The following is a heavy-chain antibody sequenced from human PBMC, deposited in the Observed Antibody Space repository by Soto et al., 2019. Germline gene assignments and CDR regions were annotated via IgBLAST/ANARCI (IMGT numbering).Heavy chain of an antibody. CDR1: GFTFSNAW. CDR2: ITSKSDGETT. D-gene: IGHD2-21*02. CDR3: TTDHDPVLGTAPTNAFEI. Sequence: EVQLVESGGGLVKPGGSLRLSCAVSGFTFSNAWMNWVRQAPGEGLEWVGRITSKSDGETTDYAAPVKGRFTISRYDSKNTLYLQMNSVQTEDAAVYYCTTDHDPVLGTAPTNAFEIWGQGTMVTVSS. V-gene: IGHV3-15*07. J-gene: IGHJ3*02.